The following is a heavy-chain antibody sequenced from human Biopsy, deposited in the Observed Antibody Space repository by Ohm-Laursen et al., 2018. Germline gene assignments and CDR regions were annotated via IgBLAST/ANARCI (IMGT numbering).Heavy chain of an antibody. CDR2: IFYGGIT. Sequence: SQTLSLTCIVSGGSISSETNYWGWIRQPPGKGLEWIGSIFYGGITYYNPSLKSRVTISVDTSKNQLSLNLSSVTGADTAVYYCARHPTGFWFDPWGQGTLVTVSS. CDR1: GGSISSETNY. J-gene: IGHJ5*02. CDR3: ARHPTGFWFDP. V-gene: IGHV4-39*01.